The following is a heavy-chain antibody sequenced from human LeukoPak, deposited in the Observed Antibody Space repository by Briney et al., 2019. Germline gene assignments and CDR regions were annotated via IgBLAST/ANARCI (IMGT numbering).Heavy chain of an antibody. V-gene: IGHV3-23*01. J-gene: IGHJ4*02. CDR3: AKDGVVVTMIRGVITPFDH. CDR2: ISGRGGST. Sequence: GGSLRISCAASGFTFSSYAMSWVRQAPGKGLEWVSAISGRGGSTYYADSVKGRFTISRDNSKNTLYLQMNSLRAEDTAVYYCAKDGVVVTMIRGVITPFDHWGQGTLVTVSS. CDR1: GFTFSSYA. D-gene: IGHD3-10*01.